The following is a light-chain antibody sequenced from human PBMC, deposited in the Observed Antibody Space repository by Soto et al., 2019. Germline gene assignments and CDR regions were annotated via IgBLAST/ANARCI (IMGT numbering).Light chain of an antibody. CDR2: EDD. CDR1: RSDVGNYNL. Sequence: QSALTQPASVSGSPEQSITISCTGVRSDVGNYNLVSWYQQHPAKAPKLIIYEDDKRPSGVSNRLSGSKSGDTASMTISGLQSEDEAAYYCCSYLGSRTVFGGGTQLTVL. J-gene: IGLJ7*01. V-gene: IGLV2-23*01. CDR3: CSYLGSRTV.